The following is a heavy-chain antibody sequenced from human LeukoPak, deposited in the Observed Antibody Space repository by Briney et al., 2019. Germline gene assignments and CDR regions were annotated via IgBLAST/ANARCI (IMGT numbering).Heavy chain of an antibody. V-gene: IGHV1-18*01. CDR2: ISAYNGNT. J-gene: IGHJ3*02. CDR1: GYTFTSYG. Sequence: GASVKVSCKASGYTFTSYGINWVRQAPGQGLEWMGWISAYNGNTNYAQKLQGRVTMTTDTSTSTAYMELRSLRSDDTAVYYCARDYHYDSSGYYLTTAFDIWGQGTMVTVSS. CDR3: ARDYHYDSSGYYLTTAFDI. D-gene: IGHD3-22*01.